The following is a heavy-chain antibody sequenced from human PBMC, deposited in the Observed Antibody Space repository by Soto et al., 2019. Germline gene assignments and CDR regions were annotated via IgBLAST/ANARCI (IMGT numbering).Heavy chain of an antibody. CDR1: GGSISSSSYY. CDR3: AKASYSSSWEIDY. Sequence: PSETLSLTCTVSGGSISSSSYYWGWIRQPPGKGLEWIGSIYYSGSTYYNLSLKSRVTISVDTSKNQFSLKLSSVTAADTAVYYCAKASYSSSWEIDYWGQGTLVTVSS. V-gene: IGHV4-39*07. J-gene: IGHJ4*02. D-gene: IGHD6-13*01. CDR2: IYYSGST.